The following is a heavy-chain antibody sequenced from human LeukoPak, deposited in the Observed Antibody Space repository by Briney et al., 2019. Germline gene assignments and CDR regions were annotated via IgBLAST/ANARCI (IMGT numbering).Heavy chain of an antibody. CDR3: ARDYD. CDR1: GFNFSRHW. D-gene: IGHD3-16*01. V-gene: IGHV3-7*04. CDR2: INQDGSEK. J-gene: IGHJ4*02. Sequence: GGSLRLSCAAAGFNFSRHWMSWVRQAPGKGLEWVANINQDGSEKYYVDSVKGRFTISRGNAKNSLDLQMNSLRVEDTAVYYCARDYDWGQGTLVTVSS.